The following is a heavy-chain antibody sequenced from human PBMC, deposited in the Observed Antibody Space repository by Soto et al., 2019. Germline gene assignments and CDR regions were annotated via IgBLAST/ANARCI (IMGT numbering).Heavy chain of an antibody. CDR2: INHSGST. V-gene: IGHV4-34*01. D-gene: IGHD3-3*01. J-gene: IGHJ6*02. CDR1: GGSLIGYY. CDR3: ARGKNYYDMPYGMDV. Sequence: PSETLSLTCAVYGGSLIGYYWSWIRQPPGKGLEWIGEINHSGSTNYNPSLKSRVTISVDTSKNQFSLKLSSVTAADTAVDYCARGKNYYDMPYGMDVWGQGTTVTVSS.